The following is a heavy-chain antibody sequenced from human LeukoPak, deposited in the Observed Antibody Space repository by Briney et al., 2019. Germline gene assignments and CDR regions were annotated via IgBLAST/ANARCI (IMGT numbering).Heavy chain of an antibody. J-gene: IGHJ6*03. D-gene: IGHD5-18*01. V-gene: IGHV4-34*01. CDR1: GGSFSGYY. Sequence: SETLSLTCAVYGGSFSGYYWSWIRQPPGKGLEWIGEINHSGSTNYNPSLKSRVTISVDTSKNQFSLKLSSVTAADTAVYYCARGGYSYGYYYYYYRDVWGKGTTVTASS. CDR3: ARGGYSYGYYYYYYRDV. CDR2: INHSGST.